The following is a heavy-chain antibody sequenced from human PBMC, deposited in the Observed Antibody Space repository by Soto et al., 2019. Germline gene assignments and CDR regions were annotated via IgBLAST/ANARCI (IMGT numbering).Heavy chain of an antibody. J-gene: IGHJ6*02. Sequence: QVQLVESGGGVVQPGRSLRLSCAASGFTFSSYGMHWVRQAPGKGLEWVAVISYDGSNKYYADSVKGRFTISRDNSKNTLYLQMNSLRAEDTAVYYCAKAWAVTTAGYGMDVWGQGTTVTVSS. CDR2: ISYDGSNK. CDR1: GFTFSSYG. V-gene: IGHV3-30*18. D-gene: IGHD4-17*01. CDR3: AKAWAVTTAGYGMDV.